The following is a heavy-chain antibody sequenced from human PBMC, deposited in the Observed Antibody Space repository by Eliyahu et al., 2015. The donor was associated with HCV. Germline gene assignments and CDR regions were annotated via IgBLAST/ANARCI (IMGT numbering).Heavy chain of an antibody. V-gene: IGHV5-51*01. CDR1: GDSFSNLW. J-gene: IGHJ4*02. D-gene: IGHD3-10*01. Sequence: EVQLVQSGAEVKKPGESLKISCKVSGDSFSNLWIGWVRQMPGKGLEWMGIIWPGXSDTRYSPSFQGHVTISADKSTSTAYLQWSSLKASDTAMYYCARQAPPVYYGPGSHMFNFWGQGTPVTVSS. CDR2: IWPGXSDT. CDR3: ARQAPPVYYGPGSHMFNF.